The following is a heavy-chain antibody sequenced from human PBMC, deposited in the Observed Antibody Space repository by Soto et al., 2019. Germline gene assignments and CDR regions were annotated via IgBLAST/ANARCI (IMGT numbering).Heavy chain of an antibody. V-gene: IGHV3-15*07. D-gene: IGHD1-7*01. CDR1: GFTFSNAW. Sequence: GGSLRLSCAASGFTFSNAWMNWVRQAPGKGLEWVGRIRSKTDGGTTDYAAPVKGRFTISRDDSKNTLYLQMSSLKTEDTAVYYCTTDNWNYGPFDYWGQGTLVTVSS. CDR2: IRSKTDGGTT. CDR3: TTDNWNYGPFDY. J-gene: IGHJ4*02.